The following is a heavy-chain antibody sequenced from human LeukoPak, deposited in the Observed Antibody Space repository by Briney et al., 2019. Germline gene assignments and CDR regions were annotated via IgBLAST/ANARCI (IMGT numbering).Heavy chain of an antibody. V-gene: IGHV3-21*01. CDR3: ARVRYDSGWYDY. D-gene: IGHD6-19*01. Sequence: GGSLRLSCAASGFTFSSYSMNWVRQAPGKGLEWVSSISSSSSYIYYADSVKGRFTISRDNAKNSLYLQMNSLRGEDTAVYYCARVRYDSGWYDYWGQGALVTVSS. CDR2: ISSSSSYI. J-gene: IGHJ4*02. CDR1: GFTFSSYS.